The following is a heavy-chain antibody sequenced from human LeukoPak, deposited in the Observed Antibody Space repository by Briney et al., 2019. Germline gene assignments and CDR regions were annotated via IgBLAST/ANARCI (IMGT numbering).Heavy chain of an antibody. V-gene: IGHV3-30-3*01. J-gene: IGHJ4*02. CDR1: GFTFSSYA. D-gene: IGHD4-17*01. CDR2: ISYDGSNK. CDR3: ATDYGEYRQLLANY. Sequence: GGSLRLSCAASGFTFSSYAMHWVRQAPGKGLEWVAVISYDGSNKYYADSVKGRFTISRDNSKNTLYLKMNSLRAEDTAVYYCATDYGEYRQLLANYWGQGTLVTVSS.